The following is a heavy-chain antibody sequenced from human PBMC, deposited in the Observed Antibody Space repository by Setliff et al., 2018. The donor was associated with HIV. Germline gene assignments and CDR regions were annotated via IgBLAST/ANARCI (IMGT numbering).Heavy chain of an antibody. J-gene: IGHJ4*02. CDR1: GYSISSDYC. CDR2: MCHGGNNN. D-gene: IGHD1-20*01. Sequence: SETLSLTCGVSGYSISSDYCWGWIRQPPGKGLEWIGNMCHGGNNNYYNPSLKSRVTISVDTSKNQFFLKVTSVTAADTAVYYCARQGHWYIPWCFDYWGQGALVTVSS. V-gene: IGHV4-38-2*01. CDR3: ARQGHWYIPWCFDY.